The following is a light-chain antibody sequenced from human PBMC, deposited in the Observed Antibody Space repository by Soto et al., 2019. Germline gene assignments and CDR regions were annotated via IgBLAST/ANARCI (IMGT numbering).Light chain of an antibody. CDR3: QQDFGSLYT. Sequence: SVLTQSPGTLSLSPGEGATLSCRTSQSISSTYLAWYQQRRGQAPRLLIYAASSRATGIPDRFSGSGSGTDFTLTISRLEPEDFAVYYCQQDFGSLYTFGQGTKLEIK. V-gene: IGKV3-20*01. J-gene: IGKJ2*01. CDR2: AAS. CDR1: QSISSTY.